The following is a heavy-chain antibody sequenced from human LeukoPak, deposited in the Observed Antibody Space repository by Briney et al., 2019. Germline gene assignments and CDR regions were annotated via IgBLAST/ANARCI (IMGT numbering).Heavy chain of an antibody. Sequence: GGSLRLSCAASGFTFSSYSMNWVRQAPGKGLEWVSSIGSSSSYIYYADSVKGRFTISRDNAKNSLYLQMNSLRAEDTAVYYCARDFEFGSAAGTPNWGQGTLVTVSS. CDR1: GFTFSSYS. J-gene: IGHJ4*02. D-gene: IGHD6-13*01. CDR2: IGSSSSYI. V-gene: IGHV3-21*01. CDR3: ARDFEFGSAAGTPN.